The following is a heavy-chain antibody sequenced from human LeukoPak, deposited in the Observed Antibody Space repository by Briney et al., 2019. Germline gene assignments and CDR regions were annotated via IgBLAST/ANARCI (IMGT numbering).Heavy chain of an antibody. CDR2: IIPIFGTA. V-gene: IGHV1-69*13. Sequence: ASVKVSCKASGGTFSSYAISWVRQAPGQGLEWMGGIIPIFGTANYAQKFQGRVTITADESTSTAYMELSGLRSEDTAVYYCARAGCSGGSCYMDAAFDIWGQGTMVTVSS. CDR3: ARAGCSGGSCYMDAAFDI. D-gene: IGHD2-15*01. CDR1: GGTFSSYA. J-gene: IGHJ3*02.